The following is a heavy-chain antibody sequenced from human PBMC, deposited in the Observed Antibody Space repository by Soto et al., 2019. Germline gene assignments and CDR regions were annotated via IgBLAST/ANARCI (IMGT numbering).Heavy chain of an antibody. CDR2: INGDGSST. J-gene: IGHJ4*02. Sequence: EVQLVESGGGLVQPGESLRLSCVVSGFTISSYWMHCVRQAPGKGLVWVSRINGDGSSTNYADSVKGRFTISRDNAKNTLYLQMNTLRAEDTAVYYCAIAVAGPTAIAYWGQGNQVTVSS. D-gene: IGHD6-19*01. V-gene: IGHV3-74*01. CDR1: GFTISSYW. CDR3: AIAVAGPTAIAY.